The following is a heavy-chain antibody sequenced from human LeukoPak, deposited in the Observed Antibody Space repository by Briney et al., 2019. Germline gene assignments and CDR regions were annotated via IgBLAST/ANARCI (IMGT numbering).Heavy chain of an antibody. D-gene: IGHD3-22*01. CDR3: ATVYDSSGYYYGGFDY. Sequence: ASVKVSCKASGYTFTSYGISWVRQAPGQGLEWMGWINAGNGNTKYSQKSQGRVTITRDTSASTAYMELSSLRSEDTAVYYCATVYDSSGYYYGGFDYWGQGTLVTVSS. J-gene: IGHJ4*02. V-gene: IGHV1-3*01. CDR1: GYTFTSYG. CDR2: INAGNGNT.